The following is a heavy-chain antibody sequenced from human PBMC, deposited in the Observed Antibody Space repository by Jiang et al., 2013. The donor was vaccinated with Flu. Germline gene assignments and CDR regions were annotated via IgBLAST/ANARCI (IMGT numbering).Heavy chain of an antibody. Sequence: GLVKPSETLSLTCTVSGGSISRYYWSWIRQPPGKGLEWIGYIYYSGTTNYNPSLKSRVTISVDTSKNQFSLKLSSVTAADTAVYYCVRGVIRYGGFDYWGQGTLVTVSS. CDR3: VRGVIRYGGFDY. J-gene: IGHJ4*02. CDR1: GGSISRYY. D-gene: IGHD4-23*01. V-gene: IGHV4-59*01. CDR2: IYYSGTT.